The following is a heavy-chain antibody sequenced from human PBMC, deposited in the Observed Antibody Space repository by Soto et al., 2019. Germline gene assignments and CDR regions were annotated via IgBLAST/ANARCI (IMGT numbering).Heavy chain of an antibody. J-gene: IGHJ3*02. V-gene: IGHV1-69*01. Sequence: QVQLVQSGAEVKKPGSSVKVSCKASGGTFSSYAISWVRQAPGQGLEWMGGIIPIFGTANYAQKFQGRVTITADESTSTASMELSSLRSEDTAVYYCARVVTIFGVVINDAFDIWGQGTMVTVSS. CDR3: ARVVTIFGVVINDAFDI. CDR1: GGTFSSYA. D-gene: IGHD3-3*01. CDR2: IIPIFGTA.